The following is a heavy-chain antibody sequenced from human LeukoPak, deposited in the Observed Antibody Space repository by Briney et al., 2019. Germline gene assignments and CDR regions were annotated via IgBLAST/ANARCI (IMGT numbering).Heavy chain of an antibody. V-gene: IGHV1-69*04. CDR3: ARDKGTGIFDY. Sequence: SVKVSCKASGGTFSSYAISWVRQAPGQGLEWMGRIIPILGIANYAQKFQGRVTMTTDTSTSTAYMELRSLRSDDTAVYYCARDKGTGIFDYWGQGTLVTVSS. CDR2: IIPILGIA. CDR1: GGTFSSYA. J-gene: IGHJ4*02. D-gene: IGHD1-14*01.